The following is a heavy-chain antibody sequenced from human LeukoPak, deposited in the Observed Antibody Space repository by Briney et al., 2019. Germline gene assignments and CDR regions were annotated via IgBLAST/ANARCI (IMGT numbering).Heavy chain of an antibody. CDR1: GGSFSGYY. CDR3: ARGGGNGGGWVGHFYYMDV. V-gene: IGHV4-34*01. Sequence: SETLSLTCAVYGGSFSGYYRSWIRQPPGKGLEWIGSMYHSGSSYYNPSLKSRVTISVDTSKNQCSLKLSSVTAADTAVYYCARGGGNGGGWVGHFYYMDVWGKGTTVIVSS. CDR2: MYHSGSS. D-gene: IGHD4-23*01. J-gene: IGHJ6*03.